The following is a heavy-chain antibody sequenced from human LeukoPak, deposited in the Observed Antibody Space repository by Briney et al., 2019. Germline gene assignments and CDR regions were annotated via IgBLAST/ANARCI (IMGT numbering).Heavy chain of an antibody. CDR3: ARHPDTIVVVPGAWFDY. CDR1: GGSISSSYYY. CDR2: IYYSGST. D-gene: IGHD2-2*01. V-gene: IGHV4-39*01. Sequence: KASETLSLTCTVSGGSISSSYYYWGWIRQPPGKGLEWIGSIYYSGSTYYNPSLQSRVSLSVDTSKNQFSLRLSSVAAPDTAIYYCARHPDTIVVVPGAWFDYWGQGTLVTVSS. J-gene: IGHJ4*02.